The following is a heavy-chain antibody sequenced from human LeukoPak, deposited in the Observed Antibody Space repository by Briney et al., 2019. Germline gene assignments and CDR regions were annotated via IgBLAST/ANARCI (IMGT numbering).Heavy chain of an antibody. J-gene: IGHJ6*02. Sequence: GGSLRLSCAASGFTVSSNYMSWVRQAPGKGLEWVSVICSGGSTYYADSVKGRFTISRDNSKNTLYLQMNSLRAEDTAMYYCARDRLTDSSGWYRNYGMDVWGQGTTVTVSS. D-gene: IGHD6-19*01. CDR2: ICSGGST. CDR3: ARDRLTDSSGWYRNYGMDV. V-gene: IGHV3-53*01. CDR1: GFTVSSNY.